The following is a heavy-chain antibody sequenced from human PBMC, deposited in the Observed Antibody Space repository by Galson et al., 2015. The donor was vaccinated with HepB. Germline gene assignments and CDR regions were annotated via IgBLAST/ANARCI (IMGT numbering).Heavy chain of an antibody. V-gene: IGHV3-48*03. D-gene: IGHD6-19*01. CDR3: ARDKRRAVYYHYYGVDV. Sequence: SLRLSCAASGFPFSNYEFNWVRQAPGKGLEWLSYISSSGTTMYYADSVAGRFTVSRDNAKNSLYLQMSSLRAEDTAVYYCARDKRRAVYYHYYGVDVWGQGTTVTVSS. CDR1: GFPFSNYE. CDR2: ISSSGTTM. J-gene: IGHJ6*02.